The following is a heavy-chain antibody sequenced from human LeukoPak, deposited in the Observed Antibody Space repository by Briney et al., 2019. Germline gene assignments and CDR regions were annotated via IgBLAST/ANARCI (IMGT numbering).Heavy chain of an antibody. CDR2: IKHSGST. CDR3: ARGLRPWGSYVSY. Sequence: SETLSPTFPVHGGAFSGFYWSGIPQPPGKGRGGIGGIKHSGSTNYNPSLRSRVTISVDTSKNQFSLKLSSVTAADTAVYYCARGLRPWGSYVSYWGQGTLVTVSS. CDR1: GGAFSGFY. V-gene: IGHV4-34*01. D-gene: IGHD3-16*01. J-gene: IGHJ4*02.